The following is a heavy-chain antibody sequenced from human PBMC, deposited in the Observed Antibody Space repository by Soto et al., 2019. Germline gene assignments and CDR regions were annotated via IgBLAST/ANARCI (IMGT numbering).Heavy chain of an antibody. V-gene: IGHV3-30*18. J-gene: IGHJ4*02. CDR1: GFTFSSYG. CDR2: ISYDGSNK. Sequence: GGSLRLSCAASGFTFSSYGMHWVRQAPGKGLEWVAVISYDGSNKYYADSVKGRFTISRDNSKNTLYLQMNSLRAEDTAVYYCAKDHYALDYYDSSPFDYWGQGTQVTVSS. CDR3: AKDHYALDYYDSSPFDY. D-gene: IGHD3-22*01.